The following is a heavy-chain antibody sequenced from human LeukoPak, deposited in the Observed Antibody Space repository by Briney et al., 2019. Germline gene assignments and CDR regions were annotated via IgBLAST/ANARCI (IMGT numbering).Heavy chain of an antibody. CDR3: ARLPTGYY. V-gene: IGHV3-53*01. J-gene: IGHJ4*02. D-gene: IGHD3-9*01. CDR1: GFTVGSTY. Sequence: PGGSLRLSCAAAGFTVGSTYMSWVRQAPGKGLEWVSVIYSGGSSSYADSVKGRFTISRDNSKNTLYLQMNSLRVEDTAVYYCARLPTGYYWGQGTLVTVSS. CDR2: IYSGGSS.